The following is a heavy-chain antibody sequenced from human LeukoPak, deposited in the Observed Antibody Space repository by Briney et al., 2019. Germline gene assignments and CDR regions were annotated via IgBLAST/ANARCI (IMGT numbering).Heavy chain of an antibody. D-gene: IGHD6-19*01. CDR1: GFTFSSYA. CDR3: AKARGTTGWLPYFDY. J-gene: IGHJ4*02. V-gene: IGHV3-23*01. CDR2: VNDGGDNT. Sequence: GGPLRLSCPASGFTFSSYAMSWVRQAPGKGLEWVSSVNDGGDNTYYADYLRGRFTVSRDNSRNTLWLQMNSLRAEDTAIYYCAKARGTTGWLPYFDYWGQGALVTVSS.